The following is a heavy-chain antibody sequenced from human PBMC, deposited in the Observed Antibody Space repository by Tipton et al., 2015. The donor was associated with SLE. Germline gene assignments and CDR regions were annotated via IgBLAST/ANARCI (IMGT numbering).Heavy chain of an antibody. CDR2: INHSGSS. Sequence: TLSLTCTVSGGSISTNNYYWGWNWIRQSPTKGLEWIGEINHSGSSNYNSSLKSRVTISTDTSKNQVSLNLSSLTAADTAVYYCARRGLPLWFGDLQDYYGMDVWGQGTTVTVSS. J-gene: IGHJ6*02. V-gene: IGHV4-39*07. CDR3: ARRGLPLWFGDLQDYYGMDV. CDR1: GGSISTNNYY. D-gene: IGHD3-10*01.